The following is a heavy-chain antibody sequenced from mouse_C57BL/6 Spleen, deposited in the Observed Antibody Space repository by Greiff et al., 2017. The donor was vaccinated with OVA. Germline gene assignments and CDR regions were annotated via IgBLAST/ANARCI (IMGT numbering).Heavy chain of an antibody. J-gene: IGHJ4*01. D-gene: IGHD1-1*01. CDR1: GYTFTDYY. V-gene: IGHV1-26*01. CDR3: ARGDYYVSSPYYYAMDY. CDR2: INPNNGGT. Sequence: EVQLQQSGPELVKPGASVKISCKASGYTFTDYYMNWVKQSHGKSLEWIGDINPNNGGTSYNQKFKGKATLTVDKSSSTAYMELRSLTSEDSAVYYCARGDYYVSSPYYYAMDYWGQGTSVTVSS.